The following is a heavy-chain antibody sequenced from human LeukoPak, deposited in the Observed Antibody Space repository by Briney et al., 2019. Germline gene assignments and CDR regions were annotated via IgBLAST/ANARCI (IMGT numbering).Heavy chain of an antibody. CDR2: INHSGST. D-gene: IGHD1-26*01. V-gene: IGHV4-34*01. J-gene: IGHJ3*02. CDR3: ARVIWELLRAFDI. CDR1: GGSFSGYY. Sequence: PSETLSLTCAVYGGSFSGYYWSWLRQPPGKGLEWLGEINHSGSTNYNPSLKSRVTISVDTSKNQFSLKLSSVTAADTAVYYCARVIWELLRAFDIWGQGTMVTVSS.